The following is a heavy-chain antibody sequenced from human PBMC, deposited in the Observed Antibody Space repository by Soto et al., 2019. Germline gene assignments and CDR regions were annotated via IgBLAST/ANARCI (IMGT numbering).Heavy chain of an antibody. CDR3: ARSQGSSTSLEIYYYYYCGMDV. CDR1: GGTFSSYA. J-gene: IGHJ6*02. CDR2: IIPISETT. V-gene: IGHV1-69*01. D-gene: IGHD2-2*01. Sequence: QVQLVQSGAEVKKPGSSVKVSCKASGGTFSSYAISWVRQAPGQGLEWMGGIIPISETTNYAQKFQGRVTITADESKSTAYMELSSLRSEDTAVYYCARSQGSSTSLEIYYYYYCGMDVWGQGTTFTVSS.